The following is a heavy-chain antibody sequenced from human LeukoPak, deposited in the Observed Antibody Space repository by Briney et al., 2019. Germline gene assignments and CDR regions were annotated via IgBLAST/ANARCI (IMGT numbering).Heavy chain of an antibody. Sequence: SETLSLTCAVYGGSFSGYYWSWIRQPPGKGLEWVGEINHSGSTNYNPSLKSRVTISVDTSKNQLSLKLSSVTAADTAVYYCASLTTYYDFWSGYVTSDYWGQGTLVTVSS. CDR2: INHSGST. CDR1: GGSFSGYY. D-gene: IGHD3-3*01. V-gene: IGHV4-34*01. J-gene: IGHJ4*02. CDR3: ASLTTYYDFWSGYVTSDY.